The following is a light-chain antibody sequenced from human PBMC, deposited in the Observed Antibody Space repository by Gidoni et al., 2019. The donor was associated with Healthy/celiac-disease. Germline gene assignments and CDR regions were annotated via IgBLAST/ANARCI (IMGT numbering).Light chain of an antibody. J-gene: IGKJ2*01. V-gene: IGKV4-1*01. CDR1: QSVLYSSNNKNY. CDR3: QQYYSTPD. CDR2: WAS. Sequence: DIVMTQSPDSLAVSLGERATINCKSSQSVLYSSNNKNYLAWYQQKPGQPPKLLIYWASTRESGVPDRFSGSGSGTDFTLTISSLQAEDVAVYYCQQYYSTPDFXXXTKLEIK.